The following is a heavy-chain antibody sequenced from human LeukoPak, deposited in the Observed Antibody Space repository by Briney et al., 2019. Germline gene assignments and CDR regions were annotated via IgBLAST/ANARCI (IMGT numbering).Heavy chain of an antibody. V-gene: IGHV3-23*01. CDR2: ISGSGGST. CDR1: GFTFSSYA. D-gene: IGHD3-10*01. CDR3: AKDRGVRGVIDAFDI. Sequence: GGSLRLSCAASGFTFSSYAMSWVRQAPGKGLEWVSTISGSGGSTYYADSAKGRFTISRDNSKNTLYLQMNSLRAEDTAVYYCAKDRGVRGVIDAFDIWGQGTMVTVSS. J-gene: IGHJ3*02.